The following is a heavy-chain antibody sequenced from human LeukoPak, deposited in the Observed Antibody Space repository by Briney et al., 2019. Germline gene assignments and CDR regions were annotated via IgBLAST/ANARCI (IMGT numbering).Heavy chain of an antibody. V-gene: IGHV3-15*01. CDR3: STLWYGA. CDR2: IKSKTDGGTS. D-gene: IGHD3-10*01. CDR1: GFTFTNAW. Sequence: PGGSLRLSCAASGFTFTNAWMYWVRQAPGKGLEWVGRIKSKTDGGTSDYAAPVTGRFTISRGDSKSTLYLEMNSLKTEDTGVYYCSTLWYGAWGQGTLVTVSS. J-gene: IGHJ5*02.